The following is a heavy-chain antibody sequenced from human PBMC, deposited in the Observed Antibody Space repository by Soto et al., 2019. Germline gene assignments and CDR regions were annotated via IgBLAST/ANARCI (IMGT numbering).Heavy chain of an antibody. J-gene: IGHJ3*02. V-gene: IGHV4-59*08. Sequence: QVQLQESGPGLVKPSETLSLTCTVSGGSIRSYYWSWIRQPPGKGLQWIGYIYYSGSTNYNPSLKSRVTISVDTSKNQFSLKLSSVTAADTAVYSCARRYGGAFDIWGQGTMVTVSS. CDR2: IYYSGST. CDR3: ARRYGGAFDI. D-gene: IGHD3-10*01. CDR1: GGSIRSYY.